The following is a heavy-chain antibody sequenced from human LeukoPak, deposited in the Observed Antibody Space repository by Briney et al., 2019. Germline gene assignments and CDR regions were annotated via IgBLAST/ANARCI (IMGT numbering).Heavy chain of an antibody. J-gene: IGHJ6*02. Sequence: GGSLRLSCAASGFTFSSYSMNWVRQAPGKGLEWVSYISSSSSTIYYADSVKGRFTISRDNAKNSLYLQTNSLRAEDTAVYYCARDPCGGDCYRLYYYGMDVWGQGTTVTVSS. CDR1: GFTFSSYS. CDR2: ISSSSSTI. V-gene: IGHV3-48*04. CDR3: ARDPCGGDCYRLYYYGMDV. D-gene: IGHD2-21*02.